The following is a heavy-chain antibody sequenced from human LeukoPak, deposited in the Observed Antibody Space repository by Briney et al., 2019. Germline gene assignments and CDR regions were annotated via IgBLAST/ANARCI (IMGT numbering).Heavy chain of an antibody. Sequence: GGSLRLSCAASGFTFSNYAMSWVRQAPGKGLEWVSAISGSGGSTYYADSVKGRFTISRDNSKNTLYLQMNSLRAEDTAVYYCAVRDSSSWYNWFDPWGQGTLVTVSS. CDR1: GFTFSNYA. CDR2: ISGSGGST. D-gene: IGHD6-13*01. J-gene: IGHJ5*02. V-gene: IGHV3-23*01. CDR3: AVRDSSSWYNWFDP.